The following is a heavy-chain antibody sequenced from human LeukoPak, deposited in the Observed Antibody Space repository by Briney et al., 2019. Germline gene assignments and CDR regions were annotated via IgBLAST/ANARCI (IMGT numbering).Heavy chain of an antibody. CDR3: ARVHTTVTTYYFDY. J-gene: IGHJ4*02. CDR2: IYYSGST. D-gene: IGHD4-17*01. CDR1: GGSVSSGSYY. Sequence: SQTLSLTCTVSGGSVSSGSYYWSWIRQPPGKGLEWIGYIYYSGSTNYNPSLKSRVTISVDTSKNQFSLKLSSVTAADTAVYYCARVHTTVTTYYFDYWGQGTLVTVSS. V-gene: IGHV4-61*01.